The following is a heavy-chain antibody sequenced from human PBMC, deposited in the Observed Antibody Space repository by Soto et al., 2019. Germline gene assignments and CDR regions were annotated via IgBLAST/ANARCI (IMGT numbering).Heavy chain of an antibody. CDR3: ARAIGDCSSTSCYPYYYYYGMDV. CDR2: IIPIFGTA. J-gene: IGHJ6*02. D-gene: IGHD2-2*01. V-gene: IGHV1-69*13. CDR1: GGTFSSYA. Sequence: ASVKVSCKASGGTFSSYAISWVRQAPGQGLEWMGGIIPIFGTANYAQKFQGRVTITADESTSTAYMELSSLRSEDTAVYYCARAIGDCSSTSCYPYYYYYGMDVWGQGTTVTVSS.